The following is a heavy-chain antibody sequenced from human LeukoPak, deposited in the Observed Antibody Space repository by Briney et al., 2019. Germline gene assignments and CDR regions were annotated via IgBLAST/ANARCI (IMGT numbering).Heavy chain of an antibody. CDR1: GFTFSSYW. V-gene: IGHV3-30-3*01. D-gene: IGHD5-12*01. Sequence: GGSLRLSCAASGFTFSSYWMSWVRQAPGKGLEWVAVISYDGSNKYYADSVKGRFTISRDNSKNTLYLQMNSLRAEDTAVYYCARATARGYGYFDYWGQGTLVTVSS. CDR2: ISYDGSNK. CDR3: ARATARGYGYFDY. J-gene: IGHJ4*02.